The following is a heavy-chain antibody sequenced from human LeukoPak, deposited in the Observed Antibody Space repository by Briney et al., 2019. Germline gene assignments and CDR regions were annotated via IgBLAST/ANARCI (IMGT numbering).Heavy chain of an antibody. J-gene: IGHJ4*02. Sequence: GSLSLSCEASGFIFSAYEFNWVRQAPGKGLEWVSYISPSGSSVYYADSVKGRFTISRDDAKNSVYLQMNSLRAEDTALYYCARETSHCGGDCYDYWGQGALVTVSS. CDR3: ARETSHCGGDCYDY. CDR1: GFIFSAYE. D-gene: IGHD2-21*02. V-gene: IGHV3-48*03. CDR2: ISPSGSSV.